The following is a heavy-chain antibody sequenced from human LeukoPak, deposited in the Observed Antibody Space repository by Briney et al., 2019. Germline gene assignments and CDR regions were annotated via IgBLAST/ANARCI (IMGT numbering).Heavy chain of an antibody. D-gene: IGHD6-19*01. V-gene: IGHV1-3*01. J-gene: IGHJ3*02. CDR3: ARDRAVDNDAFDI. CDR2: INAGNGNT. CDR1: GYTFTSYA. Sequence: ASVKVSCKASGYTFTSYAMHWVRQAPGQRLEWMGWINAGNGNTKYSQKFQGRVTITTDTSTSTAYMELRSLRSDDTAVYYCARDRAVDNDAFDIWGQGTMVTVSS.